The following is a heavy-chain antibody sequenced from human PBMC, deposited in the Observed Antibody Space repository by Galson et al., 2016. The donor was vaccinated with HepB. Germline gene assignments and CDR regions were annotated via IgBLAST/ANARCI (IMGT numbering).Heavy chain of an antibody. CDR2: IRSKAYGGTT. J-gene: IGHJ1*01. Sequence: SLRLSCATSGFIFGDYTMNWFRQAPGKGLEWVGFIRSKAYGGTTEYAASVKGRFSISRDDSISIAYLQMNRLKTEDTAVYYCTRRPVDYYDSSGPFQYWGQGTLATVSS. CDR1: GFIFGDYT. V-gene: IGHV3-49*03. D-gene: IGHD3-22*01. CDR3: TRRPVDYYDSSGPFQY.